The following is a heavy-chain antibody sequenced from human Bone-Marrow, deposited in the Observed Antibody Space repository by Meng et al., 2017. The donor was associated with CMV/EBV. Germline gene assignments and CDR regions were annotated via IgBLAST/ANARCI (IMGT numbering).Heavy chain of an antibody. CDR3: ARDQYYDFWSGPQGFDP. V-gene: IGHV3-30-3*01. Sequence: GESLKISCAASGFTFSSYAMHWVRQAPGKGLEWVALISYDGSNKYYADSVKGRFTISRDNSKNTLYLQMNSLRAEDTAVYYCARDQYYDFWSGPQGFDPWGQGTLVTVSS. CDR1: GFTFSSYA. CDR2: ISYDGSNK. J-gene: IGHJ5*02. D-gene: IGHD3-3*01.